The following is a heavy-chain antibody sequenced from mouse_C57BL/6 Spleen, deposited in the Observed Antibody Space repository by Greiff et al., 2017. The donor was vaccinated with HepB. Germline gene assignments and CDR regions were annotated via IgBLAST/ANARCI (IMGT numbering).Heavy chain of an antibody. CDR1: GYTFTDYE. V-gene: IGHV1-15*01. Sequence: QVQLKESGAELVRPGASVTLSCKASGYTFTDYEMHWVKQTPVHGLEWIGAIDPETGGTAYNQKFKGKAILTADKSSSTAYMELRSLTSEDSAVHYCTRRSTLYAMDYWGQGTSVTVSS. CDR2: IDPETGGT. J-gene: IGHJ4*01. CDR3: TRRSTLYAMDY. D-gene: IGHD5-1*01.